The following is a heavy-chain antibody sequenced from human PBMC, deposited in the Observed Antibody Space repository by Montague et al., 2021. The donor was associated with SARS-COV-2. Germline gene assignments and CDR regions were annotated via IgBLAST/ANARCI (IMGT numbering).Heavy chain of an antibody. J-gene: IGHJ3*02. Sequence: SETLSLTCTVSGDSVSSRNYYWGWIRQPPGKGLEWIGTIFYTGNTYYNPSLKSRITISIDRSKNQFSLKLTSLTAADTALYYCARHPGSPKDSFDIWGQGTMVTVSS. CDR2: IFYTGNT. CDR1: GDSVSSRNYY. V-gene: IGHV4-39*01. CDR3: ARHPGSPKDSFDI.